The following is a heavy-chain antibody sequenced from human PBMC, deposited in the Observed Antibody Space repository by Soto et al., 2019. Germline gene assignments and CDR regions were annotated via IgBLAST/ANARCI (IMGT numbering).Heavy chain of an antibody. D-gene: IGHD5-12*01. V-gene: IGHV3-23*01. J-gene: IGHJ3*01. CDR1: GCIFTNYA. CDR2: IGGRGNSA. CDR3: VREGRGSFDF. Sequence: GGSLRLSCAASGCIFTNYAMNWVRQAPGKGLEWVSVIGGRGNSAYYADSVQGRFTISRDNSKNTLSLQMSSLTADDTAIYYCVREGRGSFDFWGGGTMVTVSS.